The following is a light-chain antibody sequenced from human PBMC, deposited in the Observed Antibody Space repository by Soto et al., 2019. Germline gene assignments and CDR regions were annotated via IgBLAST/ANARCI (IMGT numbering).Light chain of an antibody. CDR3: EQYLRSRLT. Sequence: EIVLTQSPGTLSLSPGERATLSCRASQSVSNSYLAWYQHRPGQAPRLLIYNASSRATGIPDRFSGSGSGANFALTVSRVEREDVAVYYCEQYLRSRLTSGGGTKVEIK. CDR2: NAS. CDR1: QSVSNSY. J-gene: IGKJ4*01. V-gene: IGKV3-20*01.